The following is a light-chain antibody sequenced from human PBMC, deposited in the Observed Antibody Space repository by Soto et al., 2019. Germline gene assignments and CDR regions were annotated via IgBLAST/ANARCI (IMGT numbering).Light chain of an antibody. CDR3: CSYAGSYTYV. V-gene: IGLV2-11*01. CDR2: DVT. J-gene: IGLJ1*01. Sequence: QSALTQPRSVSGSPGQSVTISCTGTSSDVGTYNYVSWYRQHPGKAPKLMIYDVTKRPSGVPDRFSGSKSGNTASLTISGLQTEDEADYYCCSYAGSYTYVFGTRTKLTVL. CDR1: SSDVGTYNY.